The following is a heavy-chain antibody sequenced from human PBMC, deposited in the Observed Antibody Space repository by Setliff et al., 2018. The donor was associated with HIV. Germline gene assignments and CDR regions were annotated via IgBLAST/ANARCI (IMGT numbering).Heavy chain of an antibody. CDR2: IKQDGNER. D-gene: IGHD5-12*01. CDR3: VKSQWLRFDVFDV. V-gene: IGHV3-7*05. Sequence: PGGSLRFSCAASGFTFSTYWMGWVRQAPGKGLEWVANIKQDGNERKYVDSVKGRFTISRDNAKNSLDLQMSSLRAEDTAVYYCVKSQWLRFDVFDVWGQGTMVTVSS. J-gene: IGHJ3*01. CDR1: GFTFSTYW.